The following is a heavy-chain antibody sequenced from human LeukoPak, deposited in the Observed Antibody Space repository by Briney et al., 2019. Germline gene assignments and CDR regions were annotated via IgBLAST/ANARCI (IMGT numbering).Heavy chain of an antibody. J-gene: IGHJ4*02. CDR3: ARDEGYGDYDGGPVGDY. D-gene: IGHD4-17*01. CDR2: INSDGSST. V-gene: IGHV3-74*01. Sequence: GGSLRLSCAASGFTFSSYWMHWVRQAPGKGLVWVSRINSDGSSTRYADSVKGRFAISRDNSKNTLYLQMNSLRAEDTAVYYCARDEGYGDYDGGPVGDYWGQGTLVTVSS. CDR1: GFTFSSYW.